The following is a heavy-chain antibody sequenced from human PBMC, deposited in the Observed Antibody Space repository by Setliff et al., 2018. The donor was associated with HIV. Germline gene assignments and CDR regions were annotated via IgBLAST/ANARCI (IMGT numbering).Heavy chain of an antibody. V-gene: IGHV3-49*04. CDR2: IRVETYGGSR. Sequence: PGGSLRLSCLASGFTFEDYAITWVRQAPGKGLEWLGLIRVETYGGSREYAASVKGRFTISRDNSKRSAYLEMNSLKTEDTGVYYCGRAGRSANWPYTYYYYIDVWGKGTTVTVSS. D-gene: IGHD1-1*01. J-gene: IGHJ6*03. CDR3: GRAGRSANWPYTYYYYIDV. CDR1: GFTFEDYA.